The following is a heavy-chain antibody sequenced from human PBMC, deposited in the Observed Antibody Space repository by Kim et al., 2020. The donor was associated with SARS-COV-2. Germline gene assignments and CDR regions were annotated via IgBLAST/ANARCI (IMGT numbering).Heavy chain of an antibody. CDR1: GFSFSSYW. Sequence: GGSLRLSCAASGFSFSSYWMSWVRQAPGKGLEWVATIRQDGIEKHYVDSVRGRFTISRDNAKNSLYLQMDILRAEDTAIYYCVRGCGRASCPYYFDSWGQGALFTVSS. J-gene: IGHJ4*02. D-gene: IGHD2-21*01. CDR2: IRQDGIEK. CDR3: VRGCGRASCPYYFDS. V-gene: IGHV3-7*01.